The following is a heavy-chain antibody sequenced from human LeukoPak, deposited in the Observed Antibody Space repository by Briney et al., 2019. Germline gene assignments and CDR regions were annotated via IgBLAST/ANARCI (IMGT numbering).Heavy chain of an antibody. D-gene: IGHD4-17*01. CDR2: TYYRSKWQT. CDR3: ARDVDSGADY. V-gene: IGHV6-1*01. J-gene: IGHJ4*02. Sequence: SQTLSLTCAISGDSLSSNIAAWNWIRQSPSRGLEWPGRTYYRSKWQTEYAVSLKSRLTITPDTSKNQFSLHLNSVTPEDTAVYYCARDVDSGADYWGQGTLVTVSS. CDR1: GDSLSSNIAA.